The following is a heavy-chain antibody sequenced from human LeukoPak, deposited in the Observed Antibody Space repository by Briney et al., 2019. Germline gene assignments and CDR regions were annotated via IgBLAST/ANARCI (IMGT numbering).Heavy chain of an antibody. D-gene: IGHD3-3*01. CDR2: INQDGSEK. CDR1: GFRFGSFW. J-gene: IGHJ5*02. CDR3: ARIGSVDSKWLNP. V-gene: IGHV3-7*01. Sequence: GGSLRLSCVASGFRFGSFWMSWVRQAPGKGLEWVANINQDGSEKYYVDSVKGRFTISRDNAKNSLHLQMNSLRSEDTAVYYCARIGSVDSKWLNPWGQGTLVTVSS.